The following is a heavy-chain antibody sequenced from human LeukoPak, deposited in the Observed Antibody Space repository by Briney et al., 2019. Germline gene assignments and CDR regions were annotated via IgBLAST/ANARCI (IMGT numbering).Heavy chain of an antibody. CDR1: GGSFSGYY. J-gene: IGHJ4*02. CDR3: ARLGGWYTNAVHYFDY. Sequence: SETLSLTCAVYGGSFSGYYWSWIRQPPGKGLEWIGEINHSGSTNYNPSLKSRVTISVDTSKNQFSLKLSSVTAAHTAVYYCARLGGWYTNAVHYFDYWGQGTLVTVSS. CDR2: INHSGST. V-gene: IGHV4-34*01. D-gene: IGHD6-19*01.